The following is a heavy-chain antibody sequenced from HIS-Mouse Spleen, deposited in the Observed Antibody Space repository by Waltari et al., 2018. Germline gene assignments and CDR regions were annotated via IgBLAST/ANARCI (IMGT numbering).Heavy chain of an antibody. CDR3: AREIPYSSSWYDWYFDL. J-gene: IGHJ2*01. V-gene: IGHV4-39*07. Sequence: LHLEEAGPGLVKPSETVSLTRTVSGAPLSIIRDCWGRIRQPAGKGREWIGSIYYIVITYYNPSLNSRVTISVDTSNNQFSLKLSSVTAADTAVYYCAREIPYSSSWYDWYFDLWGRGTLVTVSS. CDR2: IYYIVIT. CDR1: GAPLSIIRDC. D-gene: IGHD6-13*01.